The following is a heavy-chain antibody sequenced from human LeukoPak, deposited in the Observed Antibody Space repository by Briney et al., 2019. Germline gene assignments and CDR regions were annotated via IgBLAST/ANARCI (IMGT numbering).Heavy chain of an antibody. J-gene: IGHJ6*03. V-gene: IGHV3-15*01. Sequence: PGGSLRLSCAASGFTFSNAWMSWVRQAPGKGLEWVGRIKSKTDGGTTDYAAPVKGRFTISRDDSKNTLYLQMNSLRAEDTAVYYCAKDGSNVAMVRGVIIYYYYYYMDVWGKGTTVTISS. CDR3: AKDGSNVAMVRGVIIYYYYYYMDV. CDR2: IKSKTDGGTT. CDR1: GFTFSNAW. D-gene: IGHD3-10*01.